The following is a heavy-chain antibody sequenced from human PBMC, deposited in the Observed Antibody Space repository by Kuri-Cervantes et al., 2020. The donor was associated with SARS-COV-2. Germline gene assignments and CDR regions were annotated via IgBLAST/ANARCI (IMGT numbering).Heavy chain of an antibody. CDR2: ISSSGSTI. Sequence: LSLTCAASGFTFSSYEMNWVRQAPGKGLEWVSYISSSGSTIYYADSVKGRFTISRDNAKNSLYLQMNSLRAEDTAVYYCAREGYYEPTDMDVWAKGPRSPSP. CDR3: AREGYYEPTDMDV. D-gene: IGHD3-22*01. V-gene: IGHV3-48*03. CDR1: GFTFSSYE. J-gene: IGHJ6*02.